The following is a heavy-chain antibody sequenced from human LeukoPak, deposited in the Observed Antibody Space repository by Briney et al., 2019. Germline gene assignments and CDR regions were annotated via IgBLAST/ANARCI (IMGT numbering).Heavy chain of an antibody. J-gene: IGHJ4*02. CDR3: AKANWDDEYIFTN. CDR1: GLTFSTYA. D-gene: IGHD1-1*01. Sequence: GGSLRLSCAASGLTFSTYAMGWVRQAPGKGLEWGSAISGSAGRTYYADSVKGRFTISRDNSKNTLYLQMNSLRAEDTAVYYCAKANWDDEYIFTNWGQGTLVTVSS. CDR2: ISGSAGRT. V-gene: IGHV3-23*01.